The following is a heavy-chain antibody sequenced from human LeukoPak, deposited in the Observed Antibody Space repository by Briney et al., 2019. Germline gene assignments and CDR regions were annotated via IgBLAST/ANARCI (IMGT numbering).Heavy chain of an antibody. J-gene: IGHJ4*02. Sequence: GGSLRLSCAASGFTFSDYWIHWGRQAPGKGLVWVSCINTDGSITNYADSVKGRFSISRDNAKNTLYLQMSSLRAEDTAVYYCARDRGPRTGFMVREAYDYWGQGTLVTVSS. D-gene: IGHD3-10*01. CDR2: INTDGSIT. CDR3: ARDRGPRTGFMVREAYDY. V-gene: IGHV3-74*01. CDR1: GFTFSDYW.